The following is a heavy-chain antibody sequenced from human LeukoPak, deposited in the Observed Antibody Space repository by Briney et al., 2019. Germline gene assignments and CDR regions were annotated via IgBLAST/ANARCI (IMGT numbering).Heavy chain of an antibody. CDR2: IPYDGSNK. CDR1: GFTFSSYG. J-gene: IGHJ4*02. D-gene: IGHD3-22*01. CDR3: AKGGGYLLEPLYYFDY. Sequence: GGSLRLSCAASGFTFSSYGMHWVRQAPGKGQEWVAFIPYDGSNKYYAESVKGRFTISRDNSKNTLYLQMNSLRAEDTAVYYCAKGGGYLLEPLYYFDYWGQGTLVTVSS. V-gene: IGHV3-30*02.